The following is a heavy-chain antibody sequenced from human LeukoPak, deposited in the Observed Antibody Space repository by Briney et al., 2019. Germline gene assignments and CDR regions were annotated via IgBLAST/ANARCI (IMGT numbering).Heavy chain of an antibody. CDR1: GYTFTSYY. CDR3: ARSTGGSGSDYYYYGMDV. D-gene: IGHD6-19*01. V-gene: IGHV1-46*01. CDR2: INPSGGST. J-gene: IGHJ6*02. Sequence: PAASVKVSCKASGYTFTSYYMHWVRQAPGQGLEWMGIINPSGGSTSYAQKFQGRVTMTRDTSTSTVYMELSSLRSEGTAVYYCARSTGGSGSDYYYYGMDVWGQGTTVTVSS.